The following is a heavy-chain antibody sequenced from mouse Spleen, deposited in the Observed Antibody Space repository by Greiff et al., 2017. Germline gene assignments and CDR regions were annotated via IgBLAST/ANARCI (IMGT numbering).Heavy chain of an antibody. CDR1: GYTFTSYW. CDR3: ARAPITTVGYYYARDY. V-gene: IGHV1-72*01. D-gene: IGHD1-1*01. J-gene: IGHJ4*01. Sequence: QVQLQQPGAELVKPGASVKLSCKASGYTFTSYWMHWVKQRPGRGLEWIGRIDPNSGGTKYNEKFKSKATLTVDKPSSTAYMQLSSLTSEDSAVYYCARAPITTVGYYYARDYWGQGTSVTVSS. CDR2: IDPNSGGT.